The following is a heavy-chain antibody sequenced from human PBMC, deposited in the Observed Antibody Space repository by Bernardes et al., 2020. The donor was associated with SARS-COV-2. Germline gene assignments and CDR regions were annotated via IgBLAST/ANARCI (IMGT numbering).Heavy chain of an antibody. CDR3: ARGTYYYDSSGYAKLDY. J-gene: IGHJ4*02. CDR2: ISSSSSYI. D-gene: IGHD3-22*01. CDR1: GFTFSSYS. V-gene: IGHV3-21*01. Sequence: VALRISCAASGFTFSSYSMNWVRQAPGKGLEWVSSISSSSSYIYYADSVKGRFTISRDNAKNSLYLQMNSLRAEDTAVYYCARGTYYYDSSGYAKLDYWGQGTLVTVSS.